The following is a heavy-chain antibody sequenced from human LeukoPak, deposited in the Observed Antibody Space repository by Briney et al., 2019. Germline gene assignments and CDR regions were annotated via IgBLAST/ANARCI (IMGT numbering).Heavy chain of an antibody. CDR1: GYTFTTYD. CDR3: ARGRGSGHKENWFDP. CDR2: MNPNSGNT. Sequence: ASVKVSCKASGYTFTTYDINWVRQATGQGLEWMGWMNPNSGNTGYTQKFQGRVTMTRNTSISAAYMELSSLRSEDTAVYYCARGRGSGHKENWFDPWGQGTLVTVSS. D-gene: IGHD6-19*01. V-gene: IGHV1-8*01. J-gene: IGHJ5*02.